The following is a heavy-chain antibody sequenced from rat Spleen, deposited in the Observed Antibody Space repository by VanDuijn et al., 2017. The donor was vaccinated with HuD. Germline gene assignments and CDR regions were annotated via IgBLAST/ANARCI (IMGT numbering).Heavy chain of an antibody. D-gene: IGHD5-1*01. Sequence: QVQLKESGPGLVQPSQTLSLTCTVSGFSLTNYHVSWVRQPPGKGLEWMGIIWTGGTTTYNSLLKSRLSISRETSKSQVFLKMNSLQTEDTATYYCARDPLLGAPFDYWGQGVMVTVSS. CDR2: IWTGGTT. V-gene: IGHV2-43*01. CDR1: GFSLTNYH. CDR3: ARDPLLGAPFDY. J-gene: IGHJ2*01.